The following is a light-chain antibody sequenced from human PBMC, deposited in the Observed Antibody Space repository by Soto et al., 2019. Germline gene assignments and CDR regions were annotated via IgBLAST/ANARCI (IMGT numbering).Light chain of an antibody. Sequence: QSVLTQPRSVSRSPGQSITISCTGTSSDVGGYNYVSWYQQHPGKAPKLMIYDVTKRPSGVPDRFSGSKSGNTASLTISGLQAEDEADYYCCSYAGSYTFDVFGTGTKLTVL. CDR3: CSYAGSYTFDV. V-gene: IGLV2-11*01. CDR1: SSDVGGYNY. CDR2: DVT. J-gene: IGLJ1*01.